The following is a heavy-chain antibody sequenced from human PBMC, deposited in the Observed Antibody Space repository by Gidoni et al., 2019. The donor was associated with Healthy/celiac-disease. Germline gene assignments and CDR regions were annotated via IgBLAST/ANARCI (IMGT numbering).Heavy chain of an antibody. CDR3: ARVQQGSQFWSGYYRVRYNWFDP. D-gene: IGHD3-3*01. CDR1: GGSFRGYY. Sequence: QVQLQQWGAGLLKPSETLSLTCAVYGGSFRGYYWSWIRPPPGKGLEWIGEINHSGSTNYNPSLKSRVTISVDTSKNQFSLKLSSVTAADTAVYYCARVQQGSQFWSGYYRVRYNWFDPWGQGTLVTVSS. J-gene: IGHJ5*02. CDR2: INHSGST. V-gene: IGHV4-34*01.